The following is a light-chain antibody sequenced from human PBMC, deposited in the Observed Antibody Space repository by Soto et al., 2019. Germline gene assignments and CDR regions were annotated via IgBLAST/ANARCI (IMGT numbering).Light chain of an antibody. J-gene: IGKJ1*01. CDR2: DVS. Sequence: IQLTQSPSSLSASVGDRVTITCRASQSISSWLAWYQQKPGKAPKLLIYDVSSLESGVPSRFSGSGSGTEFTLTISSLQPDDFATYYCQQCNTFWTFGQGPKVDIK. CDR1: QSISSW. CDR3: QQCNTFWT. V-gene: IGKV1-5*01.